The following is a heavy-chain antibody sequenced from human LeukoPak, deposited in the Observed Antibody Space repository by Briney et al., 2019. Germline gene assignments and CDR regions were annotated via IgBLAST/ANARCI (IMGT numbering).Heavy chain of an antibody. CDR1: GGSISSYY. J-gene: IGHJ5*02. CDR2: IYYSGST. D-gene: IGHD3-22*01. CDR3: AGAYRTYYYDSSGLNWFDP. Sequence: PSETLSLTCTVSGGSISSYYWSWIRQPPGKGLEWIGYIYYSGSTNYNPSLKSRVTISVDTSKNQFSLKLSSVTAADTAVYYCAGAYRTYYYDSSGLNWFDPWGQGTLVTVSS. V-gene: IGHV4-59*01.